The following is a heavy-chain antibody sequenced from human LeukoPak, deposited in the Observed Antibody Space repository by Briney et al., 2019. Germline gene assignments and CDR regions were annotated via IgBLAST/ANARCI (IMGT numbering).Heavy chain of an antibody. Sequence: PGGSLRLSCAASGFTFSSYSMNWVRQAPGKGLEWVSSISSSSSYIYYADSVKGRFTISRDNAKNSLYLQMNSLRAEDTAVYYCARDLYGSGWYINYWGQGTLVTVSS. CDR3: ARDLYGSGWYINY. D-gene: IGHD6-19*01. CDR1: GFTFSSYS. CDR2: ISSSSSYI. J-gene: IGHJ4*02. V-gene: IGHV3-21*01.